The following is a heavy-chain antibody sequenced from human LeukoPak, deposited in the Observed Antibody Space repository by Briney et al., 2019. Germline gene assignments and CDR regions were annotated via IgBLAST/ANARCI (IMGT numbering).Heavy chain of an antibody. CDR1: GGSISSYY. D-gene: IGHD3-10*01. CDR3: ARAGRGSGFDY. V-gene: IGHV4-59*01. Sequence: SETLSLTCTVSGGSISSYYWSWIRQPPGKGLEWIGYIYYSGSTNYNPSLKSRVTISVDTSKNQFSLKLSSVTAADTAVYYCARAGRGSGFDYWGQGTLVTVSS. CDR2: IYYSGST. J-gene: IGHJ4*02.